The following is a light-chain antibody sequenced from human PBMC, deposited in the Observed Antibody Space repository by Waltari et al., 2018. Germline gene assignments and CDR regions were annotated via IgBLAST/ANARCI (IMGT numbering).Light chain of an antibody. CDR1: SSNIGAGYD. CDR3: QSYDRSLSATVV. CDR2: GNN. Sequence: QSVLTQPPSVSGAPGQRVTISCTGSSSNIGAGYDVHWYQQLPGTAPKLLIYGNNNRPSVVPDRFSGARSVTSASLAITGLQAGDEADYYCQSYDRSLSATVVFGGGTKLTV. J-gene: IGLJ2*01. V-gene: IGLV1-40*01.